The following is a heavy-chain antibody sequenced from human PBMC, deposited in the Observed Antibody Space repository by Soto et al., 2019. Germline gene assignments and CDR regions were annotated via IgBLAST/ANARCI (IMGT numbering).Heavy chain of an antibody. V-gene: IGHV4-30-4*01. CDR1: GGSISSGEYY. J-gene: IGHJ4*02. Sequence: QVQLQESGPGLVKPSQTLSVTCTVSGGSISSGEYYWTWLRQPPGKGLEWIGYIYHSGSTDYNPSLKSRVTISMDPSKTQFSMKLNSVTAADTAVYYCARRTGISDYWGQGTLVTVSS. CDR2: IYHSGST. CDR3: ARRTGISDY. D-gene: IGHD7-27*01.